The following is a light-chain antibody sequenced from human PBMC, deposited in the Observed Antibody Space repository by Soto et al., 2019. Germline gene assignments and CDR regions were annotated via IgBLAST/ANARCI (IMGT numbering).Light chain of an antibody. J-gene: IGLJ3*02. V-gene: IGLV1-44*01. Sequence: QPVLTQPPSASGTPGQRVTISCSGSSSNIGINSVSWYQQLPGTAPKVLIYSNNQRPSGVPDRFSGSKSGTSASLAISGLQSEDEADYYCAAWEDSLNGWVFGGGTKLTVL. CDR2: SNN. CDR3: AAWEDSLNGWV. CDR1: SSNIGINS.